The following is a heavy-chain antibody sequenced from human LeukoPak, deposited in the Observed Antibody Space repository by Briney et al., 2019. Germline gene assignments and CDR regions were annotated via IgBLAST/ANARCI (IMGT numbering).Heavy chain of an antibody. CDR1: GFTFSSYG. J-gene: IGHJ6*02. D-gene: IGHD3-22*01. Sequence: GGSLRLSCAASGFTFSSYGMHWVRQAPGKGLEWVAFIRYDGSNKYYADSVKGRFTISRDNSKNTLYLQMNSLRAEDTAVYYCARAFPENYYDSSGPADGMDVWGQGTTVTVSS. V-gene: IGHV3-30*02. CDR2: IRYDGSNK. CDR3: ARAFPENYYDSSGPADGMDV.